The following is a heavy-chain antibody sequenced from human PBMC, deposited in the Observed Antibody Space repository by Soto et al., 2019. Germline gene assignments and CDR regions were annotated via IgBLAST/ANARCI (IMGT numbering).Heavy chain of an antibody. V-gene: IGHV3-74*01. CDR1: GFTLSSYD. CDR3: ARERWELLRYYGMDV. D-gene: IGHD1-26*01. CDR2: INSDGSST. Sequence: GGSLRLSCAASGFTLSSYDMHWVRQAPGKGLVWVSRINSDGSSTSYADSVKGRFTISRDNAKNTLYLQMNSLRAEDTAVYYCARERWELLRYYGMDVWGQGTTVTVSS. J-gene: IGHJ6*02.